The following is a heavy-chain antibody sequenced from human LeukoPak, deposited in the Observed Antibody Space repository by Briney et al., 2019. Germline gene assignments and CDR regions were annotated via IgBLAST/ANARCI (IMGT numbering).Heavy chain of an antibody. J-gene: IGHJ4*02. CDR3: ARHPRGYSSGWGFVDY. V-gene: IGHV4-39*01. D-gene: IGHD6-19*01. CDR1: GGSISSSSYY. Sequence: PSETLSLTCTVSGGSISSSSYYWGWIRQPPGKGLEWIGSIYYSGSTYYNPSLKSRVTISVDTSKNQFSLKLSSVTAADTAVYYCARHPRGYSSGWGFVDYWGQGTLVTVSS. CDR2: IYYSGST.